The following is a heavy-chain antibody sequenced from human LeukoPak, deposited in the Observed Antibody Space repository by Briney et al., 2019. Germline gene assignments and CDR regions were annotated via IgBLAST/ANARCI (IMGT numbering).Heavy chain of an antibody. J-gene: IGHJ4*02. CDR2: ISFDGSNK. CDR1: GFTFSSYA. CDR3: AREFVGTTTSFDY. V-gene: IGHV3-30*04. Sequence: GGSLRLSCAAPGFTFSSYAMHWVRQAPGKGLEWVAVISFDGSNKYYADSVRGRFTISRDNSKNTLFLQMNSLRAEDTTVYYCAREFVGTTTSFDYWGQGTLVTVSS. D-gene: IGHD1-7*01.